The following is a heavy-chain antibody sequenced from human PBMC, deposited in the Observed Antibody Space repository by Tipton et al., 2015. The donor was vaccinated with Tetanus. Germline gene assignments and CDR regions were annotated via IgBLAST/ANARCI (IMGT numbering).Heavy chain of an antibody. V-gene: IGHV3-33*01. CDR3: ARDMMYSSSAYPPPFDH. CDR1: GFTFNSYA. D-gene: IGHD6-6*01. J-gene: IGHJ4*02. CDR2: IWYDGNNK. Sequence: SLRLSCAASGFTFNSYAMHWVRHIPGKGLEWVAVIWYDGNNKYCADSVKGRFTISRDNSKNIMYLQMNNLRADDTALYYCARDMMYSSSAYPPPFDHWGQGTLVTVSS.